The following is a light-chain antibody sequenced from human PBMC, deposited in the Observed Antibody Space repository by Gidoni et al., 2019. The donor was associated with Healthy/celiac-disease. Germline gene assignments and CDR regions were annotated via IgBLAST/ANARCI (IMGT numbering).Light chain of an antibody. V-gene: IGLV3-1*01. CDR1: KLGDKY. Sequence: SCELTQPPSVSVSPGQTASITCSGDKLGDKYACWYQQKPGQSPVLVIYQDSKRPSGIPERFSGSNSGNTATLTISGTQAMDEADYYCQAWDSSPYVVFGGGTKLTVL. CDR3: QAWDSSPYVV. CDR2: QDS. J-gene: IGLJ2*01.